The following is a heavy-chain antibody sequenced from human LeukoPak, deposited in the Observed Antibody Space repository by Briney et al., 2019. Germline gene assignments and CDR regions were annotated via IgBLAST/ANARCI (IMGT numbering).Heavy chain of an antibody. Sequence: GGSLRLSCAASGFTFSLYTMNWVRQAPGKGLEWVSPFSSNGNYIHYADSVKGRFTISRDNAKTSVYLEMNSLRAEDTGLYFCVRDDCSSSSCPFDFWGQGVLLTVSS. J-gene: IGHJ4*02. CDR1: GFTFSLYT. CDR2: FSSNGNYI. V-gene: IGHV3-21*01. D-gene: IGHD2-2*01. CDR3: VRDDCSSSSCPFDF.